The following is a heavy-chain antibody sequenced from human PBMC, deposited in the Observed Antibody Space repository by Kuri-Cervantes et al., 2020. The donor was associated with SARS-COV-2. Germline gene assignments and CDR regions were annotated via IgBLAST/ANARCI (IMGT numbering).Heavy chain of an antibody. D-gene: IGHD4-23*01. Sequence: SQTLSLTCAVSGYSISSGYYWGWIRQPPGKGLEWIGYIYYSGSTNYNPSPKSRVTMSVDTSKYQFSLKLSSVTAADTAVYYCARGGGNFLTSDWYFDLWGRGTLVTVSS. CDR2: IYYSGST. CDR3: ARGGGNFLTSDWYFDL. V-gene: IGHV4-38-2*01. CDR1: GYSISSGYY. J-gene: IGHJ2*01.